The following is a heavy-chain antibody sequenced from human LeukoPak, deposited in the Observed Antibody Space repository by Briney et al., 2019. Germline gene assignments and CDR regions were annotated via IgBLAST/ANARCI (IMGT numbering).Heavy chain of an antibody. V-gene: IGHV1-69*05. CDR3: ARDNYAGANWFDP. CDR1: GGTFSSYA. CDR2: IIPIFGTA. D-gene: IGHD1-7*01. Sequence: GASVKVSCKASGGTFSSYAISWVRQAPGQGLEWMGGIIPIFGTANYAQKFQGRVTITTDESTSTAYMELSSLRSEGTAVYYCARDNYAGANWFDPWGQGTLVTVSS. J-gene: IGHJ5*02.